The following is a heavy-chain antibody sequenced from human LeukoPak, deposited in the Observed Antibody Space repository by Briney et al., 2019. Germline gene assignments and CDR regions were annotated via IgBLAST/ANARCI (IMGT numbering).Heavy chain of an antibody. CDR1: GFTFRNYA. D-gene: IGHD1-1*01. J-gene: IGHJ4*02. Sequence: PGGSLRLSCAASGFTFRNYAIHWVRQARGKGLEWVAVISYDGNNKYYADSVKGRFTISRGNSKNTLYLQMNSLRAEDTAVYYCARDGNNWNGYYLDYWGQGTLVTVSS. CDR2: ISYDGNNK. CDR3: ARDGNNWNGYYLDY. V-gene: IGHV3-30-3*01.